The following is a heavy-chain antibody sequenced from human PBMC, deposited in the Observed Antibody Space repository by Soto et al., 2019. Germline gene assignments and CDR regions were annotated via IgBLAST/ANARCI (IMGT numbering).Heavy chain of an antibody. V-gene: IGHV1-58*01. J-gene: IGHJ4*02. CDR2: IAVGSGHT. D-gene: IGHD6-13*01. CDR1: GFTFTSSA. Sequence: SVKVSCKASGFTFTSSAVQWVRQARGQRLEWIGWIAVGSGHTSYAQKFQGGVTITRDMSTTTVDLELSTLGSEDTAVYYCAADAAAWQQLVPSHFCGEGTMVTVYS. CDR3: AADAAAWQQLVPSHF.